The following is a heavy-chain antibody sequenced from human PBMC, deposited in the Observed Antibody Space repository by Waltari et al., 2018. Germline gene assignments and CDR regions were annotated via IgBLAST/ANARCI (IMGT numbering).Heavy chain of an antibody. D-gene: IGHD2-21*01. Sequence: QLQLQESGPGLVKPSETLSLTCTVSGGSISSSSYYWGWIRQPPGKGLEWIGSIDYSGSTYYNPSLKSRVTISVDTSKNQFSLKLSSVTAADTAVYYCARTYSNQGAEHYYYYYGMDVWGQGTTVTVSS. CDR3: ARTYSNQGAEHYYYYYGMDV. J-gene: IGHJ6*02. CDR2: IDYSGST. V-gene: IGHV4-39*07. CDR1: GGSISSSSYY.